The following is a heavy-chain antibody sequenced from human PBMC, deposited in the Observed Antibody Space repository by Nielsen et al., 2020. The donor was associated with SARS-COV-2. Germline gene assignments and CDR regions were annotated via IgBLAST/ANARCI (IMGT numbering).Heavy chain of an antibody. D-gene: IGHD3-10*01. Sequence: GGSLRLSCAASGFTFDDYAMHWVRQAPGKGLEWVSGISWNSGSIGYADSVKGRFTISRDNAKNSLYLQMNSLRAEDTALYYCAKVWFGELSVYYFDYWGQGTLVTVSS. CDR1: GFTFDDYA. J-gene: IGHJ4*02. CDR2: ISWNSGSI. CDR3: AKVWFGELSVYYFDY. V-gene: IGHV3-9*01.